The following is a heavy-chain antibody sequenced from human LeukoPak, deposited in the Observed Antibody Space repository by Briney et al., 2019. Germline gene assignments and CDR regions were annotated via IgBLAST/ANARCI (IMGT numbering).Heavy chain of an antibody. D-gene: IGHD6-19*01. CDR3: TKELHVAVAVADYYYFYMDV. V-gene: IGHV3-23*01. CDR2: INGGGNTT. J-gene: IGHJ6*03. Sequence: GGSLRLSCAASGFAFSSFAMGWVRQSPGKGLEWLSTINGGGNTTFYSDSVKGRFTISRDNSKNTLYLHMYSLRPDDTATYYCTKELHVAVAVADYYYFYMDVWGRGTAVTVSS. CDR1: GFAFSSFA.